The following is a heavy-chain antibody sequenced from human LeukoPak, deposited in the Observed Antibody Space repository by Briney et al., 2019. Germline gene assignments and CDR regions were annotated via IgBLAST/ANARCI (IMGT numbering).Heavy chain of an antibody. CDR1: GITFNNYA. J-gene: IGHJ4*02. CDR3: VRVGDPVDYFDY. CDR2: ISGSGVST. D-gene: IGHD2-21*02. V-gene: IGHV3-23*01. Sequence: PGGSLRLSCATSGITFNNYAMTWVRQAPGKGLEWVSAISGSGVSTYYADSVKGRFTISRDNSKNTLYLQMNSLRAEDTAVYYCVRVGDPVDYFDYWGQGTLVTVSS.